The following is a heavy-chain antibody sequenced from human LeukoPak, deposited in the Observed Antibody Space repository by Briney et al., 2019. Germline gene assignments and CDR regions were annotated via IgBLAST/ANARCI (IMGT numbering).Heavy chain of an antibody. Sequence: ASVKVSCKASGYTFTHYYIHWVRQAPGQGREGVGWINPNSGGTNYAQKFQGRVTMTRDTSISTAYMELSRLRSDDTAVYYCARDRLRYGSGSYPYWGQGTLVTVSS. D-gene: IGHD3-10*01. J-gene: IGHJ4*02. CDR2: INPNSGGT. V-gene: IGHV1-2*02. CDR1: GYTFTHYY. CDR3: ARDRLRYGSGSYPY.